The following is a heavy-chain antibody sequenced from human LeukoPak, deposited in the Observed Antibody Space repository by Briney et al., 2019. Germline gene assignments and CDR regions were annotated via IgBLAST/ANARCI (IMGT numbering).Heavy chain of an antibody. CDR1: GGSISSNY. CDR2: IHSTGST. V-gene: IGHV4-4*07. D-gene: IGHD3-22*01. CDR3: AGGSNGYYYPFGY. J-gene: IGHJ4*02. Sequence: SETLSLTCTVSGGSISSNYWSWIRQPAGQGQEWIGRIHSTGSTNYNPSLKSRVSISLDESKNQFSVKLTSVTAADTAVYYCAGGSNGYYYPFGYWGQGALVTVSS.